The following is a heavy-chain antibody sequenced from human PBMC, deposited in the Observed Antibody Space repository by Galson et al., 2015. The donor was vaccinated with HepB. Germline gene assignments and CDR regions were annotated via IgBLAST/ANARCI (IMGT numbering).Heavy chain of an antibody. CDR3: AKDVGVRGVIYDAFDI. CDR2: ISWNSGSI. J-gene: IGHJ3*02. D-gene: IGHD3-10*01. V-gene: IGHV3-9*01. Sequence: SLRLTCAASGFTFDDYAMHWVRQAPGKGLEWVSGISWNSGSIGYADSVKGRFTISRDNAKNSLYLQMNSLRAEDTALYYCAKDVGVRGVIYDAFDIWGQGTMVTVSS. CDR1: GFTFDDYA.